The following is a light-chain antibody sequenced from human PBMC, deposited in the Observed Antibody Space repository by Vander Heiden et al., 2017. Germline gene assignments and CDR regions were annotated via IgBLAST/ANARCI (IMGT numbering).Light chain of an antibody. CDR2: DNG. CDR3: QSFDSGLRAVT. V-gene: IGLV1-40*01. CDR1: SSNIGAGYD. Sequence: QSVLPQPPSVSGAPGQRVTISCTGNSSNIGAGYDVQWYQQVAGAAPRLLVYDNGNRPSGVPDRFSGSKSGTSASLAITGLQAEDEADYYCQSFDSGLRAVTFGGGTTLTV. J-gene: IGLJ2*01.